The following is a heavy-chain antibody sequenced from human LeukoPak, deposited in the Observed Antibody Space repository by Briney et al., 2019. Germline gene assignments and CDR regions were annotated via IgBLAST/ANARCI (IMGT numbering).Heavy chain of an antibody. D-gene: IGHD5-18*01. CDR1: GGTFSSYA. V-gene: IGHV1-69*04. J-gene: IGHJ6*02. CDR3: GASIQLWLQDGMDV. Sequence: GASVKVSCKASGGTFSSYAISWVRQAPGQGLEWMGRIIPIFGIANYAQKFQGRVTITADKSTSTAYMELSSLRSEDTAVYYCGASIQLWLQDGMDVWGQGTTVTVSS. CDR2: IIPIFGIA.